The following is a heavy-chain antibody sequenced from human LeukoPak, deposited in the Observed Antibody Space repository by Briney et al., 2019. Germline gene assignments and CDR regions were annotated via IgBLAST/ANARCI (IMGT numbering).Heavy chain of an antibody. CDR2: VNRDGSET. CDR1: GFALSSHW. J-gene: IGHJ6*02. V-gene: IGHV3-7*03. Sequence: GGSLRLSCAASGFALSSHWMTWVRQVPGRGPEWVVNVNRDGSETYYLDSVKGRFTISKDNAKNSLYLQMNSLRAEDTALYHCARNNGMDVWGQGTTVIVSS. CDR3: ARNNGMDV.